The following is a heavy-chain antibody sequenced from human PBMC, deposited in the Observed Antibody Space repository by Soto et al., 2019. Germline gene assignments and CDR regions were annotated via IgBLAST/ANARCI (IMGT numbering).Heavy chain of an antibody. CDR3: AREAQLDAFDI. D-gene: IGHD6-6*01. CDR1: GFTFSSYG. J-gene: IGHJ3*02. CDR2: IWYDGSNK. Sequence: PVGSLRLSCAASGFTFSSYGMHWVRQAPGKGLEWVAVIWYDGSNKYYADSVKGRFTISRDNSKNTLYLQMNSLRAEDTAVYYCAREAQLDAFDIWGQGTMVTVSS. V-gene: IGHV3-33*01.